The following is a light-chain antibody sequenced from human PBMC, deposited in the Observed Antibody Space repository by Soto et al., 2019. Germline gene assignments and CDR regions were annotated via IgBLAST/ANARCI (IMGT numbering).Light chain of an antibody. J-gene: IGKJ4*01. V-gene: IGKV1-27*01. CDR3: QKFSAVPT. CDR2: AAS. Sequence: DIQMTQSPSSLSASVGDRVTITCRASQAIYNYLAWYQQKPGKVPTLLISAASTLQSGVPSRYSGSGSGTDFTLTISSLQPEDVATYYCQKFSAVPTFSRGTKVEI. CDR1: QAIYNY.